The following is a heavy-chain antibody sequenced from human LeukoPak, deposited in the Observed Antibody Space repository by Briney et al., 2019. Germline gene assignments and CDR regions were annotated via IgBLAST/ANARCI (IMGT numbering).Heavy chain of an antibody. CDR3: ARAGYSSGWSPYYYYYYMDV. V-gene: IGHV4-4*09. CDR2: IYTSGST. D-gene: IGHD6-19*01. Sequence: SETLSLTCAVYGGSFSAYYWSWIRQPPGKGLEWIGYIYTSGSTNYNPSLKSRVTISVDTSKNQFSLKLSSVTAADTAVYYCARAGYSSGWSPYYYYYYMDVWGKGTTVTVSS. J-gene: IGHJ6*03. CDR1: GGSFSAYY.